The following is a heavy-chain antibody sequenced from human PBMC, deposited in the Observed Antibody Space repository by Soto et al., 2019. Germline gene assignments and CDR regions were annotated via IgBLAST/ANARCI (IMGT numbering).Heavy chain of an antibody. CDR2: INAGNGNT. Sequence: GASVKVSCKASGYTFASYARHWVRQAPGQRLEWMGWINAGNGNTKYSQKFQGRVTITRDTSASTAYMELSSLRSEDTAVYYCARERYGPGRAFDIWGQGTMVTVSS. CDR3: ARERYGPGRAFDI. CDR1: GYTFASYA. D-gene: IGHD4-17*01. V-gene: IGHV1-3*01. J-gene: IGHJ3*02.